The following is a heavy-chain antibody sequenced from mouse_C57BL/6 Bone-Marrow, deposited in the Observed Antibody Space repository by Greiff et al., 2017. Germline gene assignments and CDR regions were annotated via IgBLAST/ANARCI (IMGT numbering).Heavy chain of an antibody. Sequence: QVQLQQPGAELVMPGASVKLSCKASGYTFTSYWMHWVKQRPGQGLEWIGEIDPSDSYTNYNQKFKGKSPLTVDKSSSTAYMQLSSLTSEDSAVYYCARKRSHFDYWGQGTTLTVSS. J-gene: IGHJ2*01. V-gene: IGHV1-69*01. CDR3: ARKRSHFDY. CDR2: IDPSDSYT. CDR1: GYTFTSYW.